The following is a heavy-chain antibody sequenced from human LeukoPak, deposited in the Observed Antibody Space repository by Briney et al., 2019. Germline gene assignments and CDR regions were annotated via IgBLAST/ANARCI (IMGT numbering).Heavy chain of an antibody. CDR3: ARLRYSYAYEFDY. Sequence: PETLSLTCTVSGGSISSYYWGWIRQPPGKGLEWIGNIYYSGSTYYNPSLKSRVTMSVDTSKNQFSLKLSSVTAADAAVYYCARLRYSYAYEFDYWGQGTLVTVSS. D-gene: IGHD5-18*01. CDR2: IYYSGST. CDR1: GGSISSYY. J-gene: IGHJ4*02. V-gene: IGHV4-39*01.